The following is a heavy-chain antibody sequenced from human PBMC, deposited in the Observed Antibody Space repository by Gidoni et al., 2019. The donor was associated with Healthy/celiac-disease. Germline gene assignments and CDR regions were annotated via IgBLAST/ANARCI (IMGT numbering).Heavy chain of an antibody. CDR3: TYCSGGSCYNNAFDI. D-gene: IGHD2-15*01. CDR1: GFAFSSYA. Sequence: EVQLLESGGGLVQPGGSLRPSCAASGFAFSSYAMSWVRQAPGKGLEWVSAISGSGGSTYYADSVKGRFTISRDNSKNTLYLQMNSLRAEDTAVYYCTYCSGGSCYNNAFDIWGQGTMVTVSS. J-gene: IGHJ3*02. V-gene: IGHV3-23*01. CDR2: ISGSGGST.